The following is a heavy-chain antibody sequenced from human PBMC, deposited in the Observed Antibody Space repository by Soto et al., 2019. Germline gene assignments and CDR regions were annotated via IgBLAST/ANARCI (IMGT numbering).Heavy chain of an antibody. D-gene: IGHD4-17*01. CDR3: ARSMTTVVTLDY. Sequence: SETLSLTCTVSGGSISSYYWSWIRQPPGKGLEWIGYINYSGRTYYNPSLKSRVTISVDTSKNQFSLKLSSVTAADTAVYYCARSMTTVVTLDYWGQGTLVTVSS. CDR1: GGSISSYY. CDR2: INYSGRT. J-gene: IGHJ4*02. V-gene: IGHV4-59*04.